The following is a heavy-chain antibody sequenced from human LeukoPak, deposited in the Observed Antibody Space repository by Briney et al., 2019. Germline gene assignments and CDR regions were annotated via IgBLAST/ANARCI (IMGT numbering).Heavy chain of an antibody. CDR2: ISAYNGNT. Sequence: ASVKVSCKASGYTFTTYGISWVRQAPGQGLEWMGWISAYNGNTNYAQKLQGRVTMTTDTSTSAAYMELRSLRSDDTAVYYCARRIVVVPAATYYFDYWGQGTLVTVSS. CDR1: GYTFTTYG. D-gene: IGHD2-2*01. V-gene: IGHV1-18*01. J-gene: IGHJ4*02. CDR3: ARRIVVVPAATYYFDY.